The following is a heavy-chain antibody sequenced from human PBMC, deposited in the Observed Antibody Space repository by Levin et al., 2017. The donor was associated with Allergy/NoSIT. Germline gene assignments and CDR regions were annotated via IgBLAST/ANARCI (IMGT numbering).Heavy chain of an antibody. CDR2: ISGSGGST. Sequence: GGSLRLSCAASGFTFSSYAMSWVRQAPGKGLEWVSAISGSGGSTYYADSVKGRFTISRDNSKNTLYLQMNSLRAEDTAVYYCAKAPSVLLGFGYDYWGQGTLVTVSS. CDR3: AKAPSVLLGFGYDY. CDR1: GFTFSSYA. J-gene: IGHJ4*02. V-gene: IGHV3-23*01. D-gene: IGHD3-10*01.